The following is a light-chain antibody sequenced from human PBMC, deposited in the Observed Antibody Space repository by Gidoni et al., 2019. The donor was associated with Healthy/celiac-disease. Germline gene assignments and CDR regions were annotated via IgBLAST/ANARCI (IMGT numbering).Light chain of an antibody. J-gene: IGLJ1*01. CDR3: SSYTSSSIYV. CDR2: DVS. V-gene: IGLV2-14*03. Sequence: QSALTQPASVSGSPGQSITISCSGTSSDVGGYNYVSWYQHHPGKAPKLMIYDVSNRPSGVSNRFSGSKSGNTASLTISGLQAEDEADYYCSSYTSSSIYVFGTGTMVTVL. CDR1: SSDVGGYNY.